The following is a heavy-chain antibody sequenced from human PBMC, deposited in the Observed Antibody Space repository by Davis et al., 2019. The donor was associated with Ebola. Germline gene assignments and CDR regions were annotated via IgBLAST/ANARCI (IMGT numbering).Heavy chain of an antibody. Sequence: PSETLSLTCAVYGGSFSGYYWSWIRQPPGKGLEWIGEINHSGSTNYNPSLKSRVTISVDTSKNQFSLKLSSVTAADTAVYYCAGSTIFGAVPPSWFDPWGQGTLVTVSS. CDR3: AGSTIFGAVPPSWFDP. J-gene: IGHJ5*02. CDR1: GGSFSGYY. D-gene: IGHD3-3*01. V-gene: IGHV4-34*01. CDR2: INHSGST.